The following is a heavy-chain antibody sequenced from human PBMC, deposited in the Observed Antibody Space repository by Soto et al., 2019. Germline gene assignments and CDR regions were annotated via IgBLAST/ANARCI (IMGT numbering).Heavy chain of an antibody. D-gene: IGHD2-15*01. CDR1: GFTFSSYA. J-gene: IGHJ6*03. CDR2: ISGSGGST. CDR3: AKAGEGCSGGSCYSDYYYYMDV. V-gene: IGHV3-23*01. Sequence: PGGSLRLSCAASGFTFSSYAMSWVRQAPGKGLEWVSAISGSGGSTYYADSVKGRFTISRDNSKNTLYLQMNSLRAEDTAVYYCAKAGEGCSGGSCYSDYYYYMDVWGKGTTVTVSS.